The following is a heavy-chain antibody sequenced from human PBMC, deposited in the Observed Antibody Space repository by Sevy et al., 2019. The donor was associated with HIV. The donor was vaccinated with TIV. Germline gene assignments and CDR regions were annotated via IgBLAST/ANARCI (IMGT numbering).Heavy chain of an antibody. J-gene: IGHJ6*02. CDR1: GFAFTNYYA. CDR3: ARPRANYVDNYFFYAMDV. CDR2: ISFDESDE. Sequence: GGSLRLSCAASGFAFTNYYAMHWVRQPPGKGLEWVALISFDESDEYYADSVKGRFTISRDNFKNTLYLQMNSLTTEETAVYYCARPRANYVDNYFFYAMDVWGQGTTVTVSS. D-gene: IGHD4-17*01. V-gene: IGHV3-30-3*01.